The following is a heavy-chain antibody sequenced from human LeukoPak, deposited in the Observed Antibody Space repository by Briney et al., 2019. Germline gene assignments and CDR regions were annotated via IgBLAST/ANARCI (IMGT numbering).Heavy chain of an antibody. CDR3: ARDYSVMDIVASYFFDY. Sequence: SGGSLRLSCAASGFTFSSYEMGCVRQAPGKGLEWISYISTTGTIIYYAVSVKGRFTSSRDNAENSLYLQMNSLRAEDTAVYYCARDYSVMDIVASYFFDYWGQGTLVTVSS. V-gene: IGHV3-48*03. J-gene: IGHJ4*02. CDR2: ISTTGTII. D-gene: IGHD5-12*01. CDR1: GFTFSSYE.